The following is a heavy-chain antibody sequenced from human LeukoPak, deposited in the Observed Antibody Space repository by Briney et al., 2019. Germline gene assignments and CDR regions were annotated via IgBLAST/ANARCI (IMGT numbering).Heavy chain of an antibody. CDR1: GFTFSSYT. D-gene: IGHD6-13*01. CDR3: ARDQRLTSIWQDFDY. J-gene: IGHJ4*02. V-gene: IGHV3-21*01. Sequence: GGSLRLSCAAPGFTFSSYTMNWVRQAPGKGLEWVSSITRSSSSLYYADSVKGRFTISRDNAKNSLYLQMNSLRAEDTAVYYCARDQRLTSIWQDFDYWGQGTLVTVSS. CDR2: ITRSSSSL.